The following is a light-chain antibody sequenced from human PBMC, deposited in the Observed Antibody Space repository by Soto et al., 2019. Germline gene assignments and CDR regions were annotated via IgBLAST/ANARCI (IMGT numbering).Light chain of an antibody. J-gene: IGKJ4*01. CDR1: RTIGTN. V-gene: IGKV3-15*01. Sequence: IVMTHSPATVSVSPGESTSLSCRASRTIGTNLGWYQQKPGQAPRLLISKTSNTATCVPARFSCSGSGTEFTLTFTSLQSEDIAVYYCQQYADWPLTFGGGTKVDIK. CDR2: KTS. CDR3: QQYADWPLT.